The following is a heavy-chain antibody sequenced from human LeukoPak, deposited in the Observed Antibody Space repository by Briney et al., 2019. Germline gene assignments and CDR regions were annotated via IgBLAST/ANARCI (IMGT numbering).Heavy chain of an antibody. CDR3: AACPYSSSWYSDFDY. J-gene: IGHJ4*02. Sequence: PGGSLRLSCAASGFTFSSYAMSWVRQAPGKGLEWVSVISGSGGSTYYADSVKGRFTISRDNSKNTLYLQMNSLRAEDTAVYYCAACPYSSSWYSDFDYWGQGTLVTVSS. V-gene: IGHV3-23*01. CDR2: ISGSGGST. D-gene: IGHD6-13*01. CDR1: GFTFSSYA.